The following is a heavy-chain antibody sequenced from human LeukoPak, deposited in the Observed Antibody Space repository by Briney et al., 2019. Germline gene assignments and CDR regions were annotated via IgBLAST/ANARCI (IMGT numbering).Heavy chain of an antibody. Sequence: GGSLRLSCAASGFIVSSNYMSWVRQAPGKGLEWVSVVYSDGSTYYPDSVKGRFTISRDNSKNTLYLQMNSLRAEDTAVYYCARDVPSYYGMDVWGQGITVTVSS. D-gene: IGHD6-6*01. CDR3: ARDVPSYYGMDV. CDR1: GFIVSSNY. CDR2: VYSDGST. J-gene: IGHJ6*02. V-gene: IGHV3-53*01.